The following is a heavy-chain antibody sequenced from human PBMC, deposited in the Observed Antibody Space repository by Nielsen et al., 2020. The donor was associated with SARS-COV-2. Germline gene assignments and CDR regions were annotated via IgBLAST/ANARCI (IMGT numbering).Heavy chain of an antibody. J-gene: IGHJ4*02. V-gene: IGHV4-61*01. CDR2: IFYRGNT. D-gene: IGHD5-24*01. CDR1: GGSISSGSHY. Sequence: GSLRLSCIVSGGSISSGSHYWSWIRQPPGKGLEWIGYIFYRGNTNYKPSLKSRVTISVDTSKNQFSLKVNSVTAADTAVYYCVRIDMATISVDYWGRGTLVTVSS. CDR3: VRIDMATISVDY.